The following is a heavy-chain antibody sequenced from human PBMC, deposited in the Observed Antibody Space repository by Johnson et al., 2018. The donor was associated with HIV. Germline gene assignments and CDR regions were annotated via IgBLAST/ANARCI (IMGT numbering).Heavy chain of an antibody. CDR2: IWYDGSNK. J-gene: IGHJ3*02. Sequence: QVQLVESGGGVVQPGRSLRLSCAASGFTFSSYGMHWVRQAPGKGLAWVAVIWYDGSNKYYADSVKGRFTISRDNSKNTLYLQMHSLGAEDTAVYYCARERSGTIAFDIWGQGTMVTVSS. V-gene: IGHV3-33*01. CDR3: ARERSGTIAFDI. CDR1: GFTFSSYG. D-gene: IGHD1-7*01.